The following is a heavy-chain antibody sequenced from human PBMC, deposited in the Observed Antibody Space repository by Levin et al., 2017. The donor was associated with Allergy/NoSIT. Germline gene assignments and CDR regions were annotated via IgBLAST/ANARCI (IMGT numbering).Heavy chain of an antibody. CDR1: GYTFTGNY. CDR3: ARGDEASFTSLYFCDD. CDR2: INPNSGDT. J-gene: IGHJ4*02. Sequence: ASVKVSCKASGYTFTGNYMHWVRKAPGQRPEWMGWINPNSGDTKYVHEFQGRVTMTSDTSISTAYMELSSLRSDDTAVYYCARGDEASFTSLYFCDDWGLGTLVTVSS. D-gene: IGHD3-16*02. V-gene: IGHV1-2*07.